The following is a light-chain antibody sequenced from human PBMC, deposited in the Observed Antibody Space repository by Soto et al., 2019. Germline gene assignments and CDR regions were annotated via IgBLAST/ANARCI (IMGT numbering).Light chain of an antibody. CDR2: AAS. V-gene: IGKV3-20*01. CDR1: QSVASSY. CDR3: QQFTSSPLT. J-gene: IGKJ4*01. Sequence: EIVLTQSPGTLSLSPGERATLSCRASQSVASSYFSWYQQKPGQAPRLLIYAASSMATGIPDRFSGSGSGTDFTLTISRLEPEDFAVYYCQQFTSSPLTFGGGTKVEIK.